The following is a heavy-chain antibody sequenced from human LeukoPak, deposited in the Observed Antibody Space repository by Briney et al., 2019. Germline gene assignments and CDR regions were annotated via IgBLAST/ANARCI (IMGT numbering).Heavy chain of an antibody. CDR3: AKNRDSSDYPRDFDF. J-gene: IGHJ4*02. CDR2: IRHDGSYQ. Sequence: SGGSLRLSCAAFGFTFSSYGMHWVRQTPGKGLEWVAFIRHDGSYQQYADSVKGRFTVSRDNSKDMVYLQMNRLRTEDTAVYYCAKNRDSSDYPRDFDFWGQGTLVTVSS. CDR1: GFTFSSYG. D-gene: IGHD3-22*01. V-gene: IGHV3-30*02.